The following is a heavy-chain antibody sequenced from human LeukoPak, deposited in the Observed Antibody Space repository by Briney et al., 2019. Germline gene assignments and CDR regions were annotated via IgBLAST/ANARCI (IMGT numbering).Heavy chain of an antibody. CDR2: INPGWSSI. V-gene: IGHV3-74*01. Sequence: GGSLRLSCAASGFTFSSYWKHWGRQVPGQGLVLDARINPGWSSITYADSVKGRFTISSDNAKNTLYLQMDSPRAEDTGGYYCARSGQADDYWGKGTLVTVSS. D-gene: IGHD6-25*01. CDR1: GFTFSSYW. CDR3: ARSGQADDY. J-gene: IGHJ4*02.